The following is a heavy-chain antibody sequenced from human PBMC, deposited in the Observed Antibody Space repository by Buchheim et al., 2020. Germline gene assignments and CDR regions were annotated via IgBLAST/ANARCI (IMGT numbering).Heavy chain of an antibody. V-gene: IGHV4-34*01. CDR2: INHSGST. D-gene: IGHD6-13*01. Sequence: QVQLLQWGAGLLKPSETLSLTCAVSGGSFSGYYWSWIRQPPGKGLEWIGEINHSGSTNYNPSLKSRVTISVDTSKNTFSLNLSSVTAADTAVYYCARGRGIAAAGTLDWFDPWGQGTL. CDR1: GGSFSGYY. CDR3: ARGRGIAAAGTLDWFDP. J-gene: IGHJ5*02.